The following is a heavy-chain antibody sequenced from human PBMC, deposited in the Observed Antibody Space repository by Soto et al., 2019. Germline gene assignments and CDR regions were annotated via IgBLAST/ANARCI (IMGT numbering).Heavy chain of an antibody. J-gene: IGHJ4*02. V-gene: IGHV3-74*01. CDR3: ARVAYGAYHFDS. CDR1: GFTFSSYW. D-gene: IGHD2-21*01. CDR2: INSDGSTR. Sequence: EVQLVESGGGLVQPGGSLRLSCGASGFTFSSYWMHWVRQAPGEGLVWVSRINSDGSTRSYADSVKGRFTISRDNAKNTLFLHMNSLRAEDTAVYYCARVAYGAYHFDSWGQGTLVT.